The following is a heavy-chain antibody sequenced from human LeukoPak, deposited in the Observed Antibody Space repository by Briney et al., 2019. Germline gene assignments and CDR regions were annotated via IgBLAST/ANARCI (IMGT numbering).Heavy chain of an antibody. CDR2: MNPNSGNT. CDR3: AKDPPAYSSSWYGQFDY. CDR1: GYTFTSYD. J-gene: IGHJ4*02. D-gene: IGHD6-13*01. Sequence: ASVKVSCKASGYTFTSYDINWVRQATGQGLEWMGWMNPNSGNTGYAQKFQGRVTMTRNTSISTAYMELSSLRAEDTAVYYCAKDPPAYSSSWYGQFDYWGQGTLVTVSS. V-gene: IGHV1-8*01.